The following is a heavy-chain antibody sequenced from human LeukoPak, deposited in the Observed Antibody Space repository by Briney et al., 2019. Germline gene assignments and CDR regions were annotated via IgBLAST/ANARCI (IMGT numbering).Heavy chain of an antibody. V-gene: IGHV3-53*04. Sequence: GGSLRISCAASGFTFNIFWMTWVRQAPGKGLEWVSVIYSGGSTYYADSVKGRFTISRHNSKNTLYLQMNSLRAEDTAVYYCAKLGVGTDDAFDIWGQGTMVTVSS. D-gene: IGHD1-7*01. CDR2: IYSGGST. J-gene: IGHJ3*02. CDR3: AKLGVGTDDAFDI. CDR1: GFTFNIFW.